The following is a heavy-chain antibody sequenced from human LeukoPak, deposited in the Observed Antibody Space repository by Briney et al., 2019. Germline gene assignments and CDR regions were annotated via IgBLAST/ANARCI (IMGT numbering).Heavy chain of an antibody. D-gene: IGHD1-26*01. CDR3: AKEDPGATFDY. CDR2: ISSSGGTT. J-gene: IGHJ4*02. V-gene: IGHV3-23*01. Sequence: PGGSLRLSCAASGFTFSSYGMHWVRQAPGKGLEWVSGISSSGGTTYYADSVKGRFTISRDNSKNTLYLQMNSLRGEDTAVYYCAKEDPGATFDYWGQGTLVTVSS. CDR1: GFTFSSYG.